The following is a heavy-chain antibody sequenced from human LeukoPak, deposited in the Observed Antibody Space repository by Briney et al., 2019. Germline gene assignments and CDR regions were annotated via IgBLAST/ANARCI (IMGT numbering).Heavy chain of an antibody. CDR1: GGSVSSGSYY. Sequence: SETLSLTCTVSGGSVSSGSYYWSWIRQPAGKGLEWIGRIYTSGSTNYNPSLKSRVTISVDTSKNQFSLKLSSVTAADTAVYYCARVTTGGYYNCWGQGTLVTVSS. D-gene: IGHD3-22*01. CDR3: ARVTTGGYYNC. CDR2: IYTSGST. J-gene: IGHJ4*02. V-gene: IGHV4-61*02.